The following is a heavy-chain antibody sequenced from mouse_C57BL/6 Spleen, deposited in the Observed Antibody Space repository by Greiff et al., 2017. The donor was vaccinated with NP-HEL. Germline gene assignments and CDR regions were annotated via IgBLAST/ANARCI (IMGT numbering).Heavy chain of an antibody. CDR3: AGRGGIFAY. Sequence: QVQLQQSGPELVKPGASVKISCKASGYAFSSSWMNWVKQRPGKGLEWIGRIYPGDGDTNYNGKFKGKATLTADKSSSTAYMQLSSLTSEDSAVYFCAGRGGIFAYWGQGTLVTVSA. D-gene: IGHD2-14*01. V-gene: IGHV1-82*01. CDR1: GYAFSSSW. CDR2: IYPGDGDT. J-gene: IGHJ3*01.